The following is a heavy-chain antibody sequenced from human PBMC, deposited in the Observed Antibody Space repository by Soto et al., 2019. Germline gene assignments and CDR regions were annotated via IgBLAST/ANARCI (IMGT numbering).Heavy chain of an antibody. Sequence: GGSLRLSCAASGFTFSSYGMHWVRQAPGKGLEWVAVIWYDGSNKYYADSVKGRFTISRDNSKNTLYLQMNSLRAEDTAVYYCARDARLWDSSGYYLYGMDFWGQGTTVTVS. CDR1: GFTFSSYG. J-gene: IGHJ6*02. V-gene: IGHV3-33*01. D-gene: IGHD3-22*01. CDR2: IWYDGSNK. CDR3: ARDARLWDSSGYYLYGMDF.